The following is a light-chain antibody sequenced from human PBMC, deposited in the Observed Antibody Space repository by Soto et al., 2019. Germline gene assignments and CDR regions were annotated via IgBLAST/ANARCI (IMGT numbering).Light chain of an antibody. CDR2: DSS. J-gene: IGKJ1*01. V-gene: IGKV1-5*01. Sequence: DIQMTQSPSTLSASVGDRVSITCRASQSISSFLAWYQQKPGKAPKLLIYDSSSLESGVPSRFSGSGSGTEFTLTISSLQAEDVAVYYCQQYYSTPRTFGQGTKVEIK. CDR3: QQYYSTPRT. CDR1: QSISSF.